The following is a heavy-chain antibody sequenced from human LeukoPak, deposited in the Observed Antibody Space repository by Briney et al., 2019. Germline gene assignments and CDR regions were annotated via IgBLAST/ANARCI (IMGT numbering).Heavy chain of an antibody. Sequence: GGSLRLSCAASGFTFSSYAMSWVRQAPGKGLEWVSAISNSGGSTYYADSVKGRFTISRDNSKSTLSLQMNSLRAEDTAVYYCARDTVYDYVWGSYHHWGQGTLVTVSS. J-gene: IGHJ5*02. CDR3: ARDTVYDYVWGSYHH. D-gene: IGHD3-16*02. CDR2: ISNSGGST. CDR1: GFTFSSYA. V-gene: IGHV3-23*01.